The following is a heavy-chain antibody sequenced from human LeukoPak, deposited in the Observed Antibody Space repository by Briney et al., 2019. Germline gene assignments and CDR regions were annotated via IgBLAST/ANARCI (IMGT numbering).Heavy chain of an antibody. Sequence: SSETLSLTCTVSGGSISSGGYYWSWIRQHPGKGLEWIGYIYYNGSTYYNPSLKSRVTISVDTSKNQFSLKLSSVTAADTAVYYCARAEQLVMGVYFDYWGQGTLVTVSS. J-gene: IGHJ4*02. V-gene: IGHV4-31*03. D-gene: IGHD6-13*01. CDR2: IYYNGST. CDR1: GGSISSGGYY. CDR3: ARAEQLVMGVYFDY.